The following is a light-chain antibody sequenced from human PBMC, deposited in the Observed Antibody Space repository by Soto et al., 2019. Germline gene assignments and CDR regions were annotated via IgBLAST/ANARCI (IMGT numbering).Light chain of an antibody. CDR1: QTISSW. J-gene: IGKJ1*01. V-gene: IGKV1-5*03. CDR2: KAS. Sequence: DIQMTQSPSTLSGSVGDRVTITFRASQTISSWLAWYQQKPGKAPKLLIYKASTLKSGVPSRFSGSGSGTEFTLTISSLQPDDFATYYCQHYNSFRAFGQGTKVDI. CDR3: QHYNSFRA.